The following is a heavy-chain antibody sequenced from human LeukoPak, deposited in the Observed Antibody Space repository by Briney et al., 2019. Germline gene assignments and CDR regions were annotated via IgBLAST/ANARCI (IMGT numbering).Heavy chain of an antibody. J-gene: IGHJ3*02. D-gene: IGHD6-13*01. Sequence: SETLSLTCAVYGGSFSGYYWSWIRQPPGKGLEWIGEINHSGSTNYNPSLKSRVTISVDTSKNQFSLKLSSVTAADTAVYYCARVPGYSSSWYLRGAFDIWGQGTMVTVSS. CDR2: INHSGST. CDR1: GGSFSGYY. V-gene: IGHV4-34*01. CDR3: ARVPGYSSSWYLRGAFDI.